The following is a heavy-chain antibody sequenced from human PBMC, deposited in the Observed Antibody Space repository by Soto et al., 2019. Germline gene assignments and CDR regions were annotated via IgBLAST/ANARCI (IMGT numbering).Heavy chain of an antibody. Sequence: GGSLRLSCAASGFTFSSYWMHWVRQAPGKGLVWVSRINSDGSSTSYADSVKGRFTISRDNAKNTLYLQMNSLRAEDTAVYYCARVGRITMVRGVISPSAFDYWGQGTLVTVSS. CDR1: GFTFSSYW. J-gene: IGHJ4*02. CDR3: ARVGRITMVRGVISPSAFDY. CDR2: INSDGSST. V-gene: IGHV3-74*01. D-gene: IGHD3-10*01.